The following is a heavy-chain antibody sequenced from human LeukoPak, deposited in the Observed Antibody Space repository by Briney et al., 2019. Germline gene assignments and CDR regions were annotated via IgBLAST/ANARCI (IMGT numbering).Heavy chain of an antibody. CDR1: GGFFSGYY. CDR3: PFSTMVRGGWFDP. J-gene: IGHJ5*02. Sequence: SETLSLTCAVYGGFFSGYYWSWIRQPPGKGLEWIGEINHSGSTNYNPSLKSRVTISVDTSKNQFSLKLSSVTAADTAVYYCPFSTMVRGGWFDPWGQGTLVTVSS. D-gene: IGHD3-10*01. V-gene: IGHV4-34*01. CDR2: INHSGST.